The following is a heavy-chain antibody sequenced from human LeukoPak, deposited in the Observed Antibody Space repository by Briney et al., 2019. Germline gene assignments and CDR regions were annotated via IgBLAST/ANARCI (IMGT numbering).Heavy chain of an antibody. V-gene: IGHV1-18*01. CDR1: GYTFTNYG. J-gene: IGHJ4*02. CDR2: ISIYNGNT. D-gene: IGHD3-22*01. Sequence: ASVKVSCKASGYTFTNYGVSWVRQVPGQGLEWMGWISIYNGNTNYAQKLQGRVTMTTDTSTSTAYMELRSLRSDDTAVYYCARTSYYYETYYFDYWGQGTLVTVSS. CDR3: ARTSYYYETYYFDY.